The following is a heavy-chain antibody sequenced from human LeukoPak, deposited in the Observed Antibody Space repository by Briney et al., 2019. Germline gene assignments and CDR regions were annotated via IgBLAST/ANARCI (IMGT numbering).Heavy chain of an antibody. J-gene: IGHJ4*02. CDR1: GGSISSGGYY. D-gene: IGHD1-26*01. Sequence: SETLSLTCTVSGGSISSGGYYWSWIRQHPGKGLDWIGYIYYSGSTYYNPSLKSRVTISVDTSQTQFSLKLSSVTAADTAVYYCAREGVGATGSYSWGQGTPVTVSS. CDR2: IYYSGST. CDR3: AREGVGATGSYS. V-gene: IGHV4-31*03.